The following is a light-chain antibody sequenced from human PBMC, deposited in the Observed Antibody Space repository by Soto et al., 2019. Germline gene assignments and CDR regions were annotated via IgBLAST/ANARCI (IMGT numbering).Light chain of an antibody. Sequence: AIQMTQSPSSLSTSVGDRVTITCRASQGIKNDVAWYQQKPGQAPKLLIYAASSLQSGVPPRFSGSGSGTDFTLTISSLQPEEFATYYCLQDYNYPYTFGQGTKLEIK. CDR2: AAS. V-gene: IGKV1-6*01. CDR3: LQDYNYPYT. CDR1: QGIKND. J-gene: IGKJ2*01.